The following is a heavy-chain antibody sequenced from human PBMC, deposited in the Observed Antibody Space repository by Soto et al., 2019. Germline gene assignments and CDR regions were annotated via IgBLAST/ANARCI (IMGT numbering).Heavy chain of an antibody. J-gene: IGHJ6*02. CDR1: GGSFSGYY. CDR2: INHSGST. CDR3: ASGKKGFPYYYYYYGMDV. Sequence: SETLSLTCAVYGGSFSGYYWSWIRQPPGKGLEWIGEINHSGSTNYNPSLKSRVTISVDTSKNQFSLKLSSVTAADTAVYYCASGKKGFPYYYYYYGMDVWGQGTTVTVSS. V-gene: IGHV4-34*01.